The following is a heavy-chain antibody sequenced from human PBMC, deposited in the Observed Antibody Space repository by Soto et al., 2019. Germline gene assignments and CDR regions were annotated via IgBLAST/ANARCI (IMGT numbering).Heavy chain of an antibody. CDR1: GGTFSSYT. CDR2: IIPILGIA. D-gene: IGHD6-13*01. CDR3: AREGGIAAAVPFSQGWWFDP. V-gene: IGHV1-69*08. Sequence: QVQLVQSGAEVKKPGSSVKVSCKASGGTFSSYTISWVRQAPGQGLEWMGRIIPILGIANYAQKFQGRVTITADKPTSTAYMELRSLRSEDTAVYYCAREGGIAAAVPFSQGWWFDPWGQGTLVTVSS. J-gene: IGHJ5*02.